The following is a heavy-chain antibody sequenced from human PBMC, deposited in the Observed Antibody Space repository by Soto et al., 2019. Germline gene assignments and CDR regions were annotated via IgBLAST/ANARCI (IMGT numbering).Heavy chain of an antibody. D-gene: IGHD2-2*03. CDR2: IYYSGST. CDR3: ATGYLNAHASHI. Sequence: PSETLSLTCTVSGGSVSSGTYYWNWIRQPPGRGLEWIGYIYYSGSTNYNPSLKSRVTISLDTSKNQFSLKLTSVTAADTAIYYCATGYLNAHASHIWGQGTMVTVS. J-gene: IGHJ3*02. V-gene: IGHV4-61*01. CDR1: GGSVSSGTYY.